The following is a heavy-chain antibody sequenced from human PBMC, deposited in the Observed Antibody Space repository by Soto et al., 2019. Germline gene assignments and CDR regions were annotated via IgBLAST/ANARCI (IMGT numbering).Heavy chain of an antibody. D-gene: IGHD3-3*01. CDR2: INAGNGNT. Sequence: ASVKVSCKASGYTFTSYAMHWVRQAPGQRLEWMGWINAGNGNTKYSQKFQGRVTITRDTSASTAYMELSSLRSEDTAVYYCARASTSGGYDFWSGPDPWGQGTLVTVSS. CDR3: ARASTSGGYDFWSGPDP. J-gene: IGHJ5*02. CDR1: GYTFTSYA. V-gene: IGHV1-3*01.